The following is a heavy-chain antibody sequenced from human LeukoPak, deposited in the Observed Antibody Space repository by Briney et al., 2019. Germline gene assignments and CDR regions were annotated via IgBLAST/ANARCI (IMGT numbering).Heavy chain of an antibody. J-gene: IGHJ6*03. CDR3: ARSVVYYYYYMDV. CDR2: ISSNGGST. Sequence: PGGSLRLSCAASGFTFSSYAMHWVRQAPGKGLEYVSAISSNGGSTYYANSVKGRFTISRDNSKNTLYLQMGSLRAEDMAVYYCARSVVYYYYYMDVWGEGTTVTVSS. V-gene: IGHV3-64*01. CDR1: GFTFSSYA.